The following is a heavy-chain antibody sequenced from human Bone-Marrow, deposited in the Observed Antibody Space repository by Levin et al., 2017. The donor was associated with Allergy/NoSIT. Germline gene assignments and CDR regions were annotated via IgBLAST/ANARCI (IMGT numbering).Heavy chain of an antibody. D-gene: IGHD2-2*01. CDR1: GFTFSIYA. CDR3: ARTYCTSTICYSGAN. CDR2: ISSSGNTI. V-gene: IGHV3-48*02. J-gene: IGHJ4*02. Sequence: GGSLRLSCAASGFTFSIYAMNWVRQAPGKGLEWVSHISSSGNTIYYADSVKGRFTISRDNAKNSLYLQMNSLRDEDTAVYYCARTYCTSTICYSGANWGQGTLVTVSS.